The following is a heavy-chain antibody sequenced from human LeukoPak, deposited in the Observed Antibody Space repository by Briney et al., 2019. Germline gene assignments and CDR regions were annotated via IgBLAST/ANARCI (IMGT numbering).Heavy chain of an antibody. V-gene: IGHV1-69*13. CDR2: IIPIFGTA. D-gene: IGHD4-17*01. Sequence: SVKVSCKASGGTFSSYAISWVRQAPGQELEWMGGIIPIFGTANYAQKFQGRVTITADESTSTAYLELSSLRSEDTAVYYCARDRKMTTVTTALGYWGQGTLVTVSS. CDR3: ARDRKMTTVTTALGY. CDR1: GGTFSSYA. J-gene: IGHJ4*02.